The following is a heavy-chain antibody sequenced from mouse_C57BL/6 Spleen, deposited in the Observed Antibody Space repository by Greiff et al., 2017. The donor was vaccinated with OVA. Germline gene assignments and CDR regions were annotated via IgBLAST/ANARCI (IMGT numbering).Heavy chain of an antibody. J-gene: IGHJ3*01. CDR1: GFTFSSYA. Sequence: EVKLVESGGGLVKPGGSLELSCAASGFTFSSYAMSWVRQTPEKRLEWVATISDGGSYTYYPDNVKGRFTISRDNAKNNLYLQMSHLKSEDTAMYYCARDGYDSFAYWGQGTLVTVSA. D-gene: IGHD2-2*01. CDR2: ISDGGSYT. CDR3: ARDGYDSFAY. V-gene: IGHV5-4*01.